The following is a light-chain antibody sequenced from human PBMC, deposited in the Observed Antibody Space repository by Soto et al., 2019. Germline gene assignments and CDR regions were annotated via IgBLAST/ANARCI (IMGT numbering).Light chain of an antibody. CDR2: DVS. V-gene: IGLV2-11*01. Sequence: QSALTQPRSVSGSPGQSVTISCTGTSSDVGGYNYGSWYQQHPGKPPKLMISDVSERPSGVPDHFSGSKSGNTASLTVSGLQADDEADYYCCSYAGSYTWVFGGGTKLTVL. CDR3: CSYAGSYTWV. CDR1: SSDVGGYNY. J-gene: IGLJ3*02.